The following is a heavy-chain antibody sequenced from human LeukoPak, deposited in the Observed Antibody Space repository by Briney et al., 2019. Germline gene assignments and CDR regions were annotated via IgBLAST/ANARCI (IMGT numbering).Heavy chain of an antibody. CDR3: ARGSLLDAFDI. Sequence: GGSLRLSCAASGFTFSSYWMSWVRQAAGKGLEWVANIKQDGSEKYYVDSVKGRFTISRDNAKNSQYLQMNSLRAEDTAVYYCARGSLLDAFDIWGQGTMVTVSS. V-gene: IGHV3-7*03. CDR2: IKQDGSEK. CDR1: GFTFSSYW. J-gene: IGHJ3*02. D-gene: IGHD1-26*01.